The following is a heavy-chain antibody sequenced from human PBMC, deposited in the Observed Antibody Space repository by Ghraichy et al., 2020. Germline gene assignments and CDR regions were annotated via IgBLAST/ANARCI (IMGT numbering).Heavy chain of an antibody. CDR3: AADSYYYYYMDV. V-gene: IGHV1-69*06. CDR1: GGTFSSYA. CDR2: IIPIFGTA. J-gene: IGHJ6*03. Sequence: SVKVSCKASGGTFSSYAISWVRQAPGQGLEWMGGIIPIFGTANYAQKFQGRVTITADKSTSTAYMELSSLGSEDTAVYYCAADSYYYYYMDVWGKGTTVTVSS. D-gene: IGHD3-3*01.